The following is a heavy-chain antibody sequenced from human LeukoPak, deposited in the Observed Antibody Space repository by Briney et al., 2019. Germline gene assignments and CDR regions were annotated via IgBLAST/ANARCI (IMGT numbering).Heavy chain of an antibody. CDR3: ARVVASTSIDS. Sequence: PSETLSLTCIVSGYSIISDYFWGWVRQPPGKGPEWIGCIFHSGDVYYNPSLKSRVTLSVDPSKNRFSLKLTSVTAADTAIYYCARVVASTSIDSWGQGTLVTVSS. CDR2: IFHSGDV. J-gene: IGHJ4*02. D-gene: IGHD2-15*01. V-gene: IGHV4-38-2*02. CDR1: GYSIISDYF.